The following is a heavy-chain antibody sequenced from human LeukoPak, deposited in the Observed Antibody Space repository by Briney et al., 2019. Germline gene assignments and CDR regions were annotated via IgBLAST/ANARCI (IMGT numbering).Heavy chain of an antibody. CDR1: GGSISSYY. CDR2: INHSGST. Sequence: MPSETLSLTCTVSGGSISSYYWSWIRQPPGKGLEWIGEINHSGSTNYNPSLKSRVTISVDTSKNQFSLKLSSVTAADTAVYYCARHGLYDILTGYYFAYFDYWGQGTLVTVSS. J-gene: IGHJ4*02. CDR3: ARHGLYDILTGYYFAYFDY. V-gene: IGHV4-34*01. D-gene: IGHD3-9*01.